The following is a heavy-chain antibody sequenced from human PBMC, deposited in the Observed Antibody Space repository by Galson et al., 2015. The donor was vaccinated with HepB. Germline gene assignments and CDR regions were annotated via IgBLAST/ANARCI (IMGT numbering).Heavy chain of an antibody. V-gene: IGHV3-33*06. CDR1: GFTFSSFG. CDR3: AKEALPDYGGVTGFHF. J-gene: IGHJ4*02. CDR2: IWYDGSKK. Sequence: SLRLSCAASGFTFSSFGMHWVRQAPGKGLEWLAVIWYDGSKKYYTDSVKGRFTISKDTSKNTLYLQMDSLRVEDTAVYYCAKEALPDYGGVTGFHFWGQGTLVTVSS. D-gene: IGHD4-23*01.